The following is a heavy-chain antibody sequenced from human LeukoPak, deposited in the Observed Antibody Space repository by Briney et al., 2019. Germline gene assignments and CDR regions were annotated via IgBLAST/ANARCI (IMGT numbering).Heavy chain of an antibody. CDR1: GGSISSSSYY. D-gene: IGHD3-16*01. J-gene: IGHJ4*02. V-gene: IGHV4-39*07. CDR2: IYYSGST. Sequence: SETLSLTCTVSGGSISSSSYYWGWIRQLPGKGLEWIVSIYYSGSTYYNPSLKSRVTISVDTSKNQFSLKLSSVTAADTAVYYCATYKYDYVWGNQHFDYWGQGTLVAVSS. CDR3: ATYKYDYVWGNQHFDY.